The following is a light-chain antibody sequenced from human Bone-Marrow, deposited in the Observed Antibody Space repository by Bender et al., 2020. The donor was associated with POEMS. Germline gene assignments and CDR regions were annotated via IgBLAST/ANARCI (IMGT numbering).Light chain of an antibody. CDR2: EDD. J-gene: IGLJ3*02. Sequence: QTVLTPAPSASGTPVQRVTISCSGAIIGRNPINWYQQLPGTAPRLFIYEDDRRPSGVPNRFSASKSGASASLAISGLQSEDEADYYCSTWDDRRNAWLFGGGTKLTVL. V-gene: IGLV1-44*01. CDR1: IIGRNP. CDR3: STWDDRRNAWL.